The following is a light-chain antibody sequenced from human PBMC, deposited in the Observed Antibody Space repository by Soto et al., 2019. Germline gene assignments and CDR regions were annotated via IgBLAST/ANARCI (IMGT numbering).Light chain of an antibody. CDR2: GAS. CDR3: QQYGSSLYT. J-gene: IGKJ2*01. V-gene: IGKV3-20*01. Sequence: EIVLTQSPGTLSLSPGERATLSCRASQSVSSSYLAWYQQKPGQAPRLLIYGASSRATGIPDRFSGSGSGTDFTFSVSRLEPEDSAVYYCQQYGSSLYTFGQGTKLEIK. CDR1: QSVSSSY.